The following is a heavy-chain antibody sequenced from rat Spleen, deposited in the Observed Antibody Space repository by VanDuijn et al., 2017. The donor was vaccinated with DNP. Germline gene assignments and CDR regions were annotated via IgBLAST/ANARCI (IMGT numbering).Heavy chain of an antibody. CDR1: GYSITSNY. D-gene: IGHD1-9*01. CDR2: ISCSGST. Sequence: VQLQESGPGLVKPPQSLSLTCSVTGYSITSNYWGWIRKFPGNKMEWVGHISCSGSTSYYPSLKSRTSITRDTSKNQFFLHLNSVTTEDTATYYCARNYGYNSLYAMDAWGQGTSVTVSS. V-gene: IGHV3-1*01. J-gene: IGHJ4*01. CDR3: ARNYGYNSLYAMDA.